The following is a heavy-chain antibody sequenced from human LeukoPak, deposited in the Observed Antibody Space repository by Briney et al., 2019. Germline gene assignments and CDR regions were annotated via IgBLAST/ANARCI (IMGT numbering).Heavy chain of an antibody. CDR1: GFTFSSYA. Sequence: GGSLRLSCAASGFTFSSYAMSWVRQAPGEGLEWVSAITDSGGSTYYSDSVKGRFTISRDNSKNTLYQQMNTLRAEDTAIYYCAKGSSGSRPYYFDYWGQGTLVTVSS. J-gene: IGHJ4*02. CDR3: AKGSSGSRPYYFDY. CDR2: ITDSGGST. D-gene: IGHD3-22*01. V-gene: IGHV3-23*01.